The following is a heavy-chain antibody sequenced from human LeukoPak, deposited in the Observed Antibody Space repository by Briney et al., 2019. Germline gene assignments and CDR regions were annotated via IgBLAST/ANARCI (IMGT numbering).Heavy chain of an antibody. D-gene: IGHD6-13*01. CDR2: IHHSGST. J-gene: IGHJ4*02. CDR1: GFTVSSNY. CDR3: AGHVSAAAGGR. V-gene: IGHV4-34*08. Sequence: GSLRLSCAASGFTVSSNYMSWVRQPPGKGLEWIGEIHHSGSTKYNPSLKSRVTISLDTSKNQFSLKLNSMTAADTAVYYCAGHVSAAAGGRWGQGTLVTVSS.